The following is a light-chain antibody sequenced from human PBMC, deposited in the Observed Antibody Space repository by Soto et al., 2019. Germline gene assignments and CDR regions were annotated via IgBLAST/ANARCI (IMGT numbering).Light chain of an antibody. CDR3: RQYVSYPVT. Sequence: DIQMTQSPSTLSASVGERVTITCRARQNISNSLAWYQQKPGKAPNLLIYKASSLESGVPSRFSGSGSGTEFTLTISILQPDDVATYYCRQYVSYPVTFGGGTKVEMK. J-gene: IGKJ4*01. V-gene: IGKV1-5*03. CDR2: KAS. CDR1: QNISNS.